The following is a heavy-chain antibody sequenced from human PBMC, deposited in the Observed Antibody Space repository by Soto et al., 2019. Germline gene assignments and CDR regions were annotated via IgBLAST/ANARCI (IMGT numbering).Heavy chain of an antibody. D-gene: IGHD1-26*01. CDR1: GASSSSYY. V-gene: IGHV4-39*01. CDR3: ATQEVGGSYVYTFDP. CDR2: IYYSGST. J-gene: IGHJ5*02. Sequence: PSETLSLTCTVSGASSSSYYWGLLRQPPGKGLEWIGSIYYSGSTYYNPSLKSRVTISVDTSKNQFSLKLSSVTAADTAVYYCATQEVGGSYVYTFDPWGQGTLVTVSS.